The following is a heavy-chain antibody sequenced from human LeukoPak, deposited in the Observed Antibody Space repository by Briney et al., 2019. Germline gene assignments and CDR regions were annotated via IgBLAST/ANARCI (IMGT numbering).Heavy chain of an antibody. V-gene: IGHV3-21*01. CDR1: GFTFNVFH. J-gene: IGHJ4*01. D-gene: IGHD1-26*01. Sequence: GGSLRLSCAASGFTFNVFHMNWVRQAPGKGLEWISSITSSGTYITYADSVQGRFTISRDNAKNSLYLQMNSLRVDDTALYYCARASGGWDLDYWGHGTLVTVSS. CDR2: ITSSGTYI. CDR3: ARASGGWDLDY.